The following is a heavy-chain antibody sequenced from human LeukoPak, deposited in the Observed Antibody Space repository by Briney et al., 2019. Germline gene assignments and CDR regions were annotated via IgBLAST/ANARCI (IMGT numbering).Heavy chain of an antibody. CDR3: AREEEYYDSSGYYTRIGAFDI. CDR1: GGSINGYY. J-gene: IGHJ3*02. CDR2: IYYSGST. D-gene: IGHD3-22*01. Sequence: PSETLSLTCTVSGGSINGYYWSWIRQPPGKGLEWIGYIYYSGSTNYNPSLKSRVTISVDTSKNQFSLKLSSVTAADTAVYYCAREEEYYDSSGYYTRIGAFDIWGQGTMVTVSS. V-gene: IGHV4-59*01.